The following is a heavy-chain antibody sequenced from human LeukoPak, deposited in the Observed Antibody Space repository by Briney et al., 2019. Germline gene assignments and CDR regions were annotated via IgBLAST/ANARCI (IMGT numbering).Heavy chain of an antibody. V-gene: IGHV3-23*01. Sequence: GGSLRLSCAASGFTFSSYAMSWVRQAPGKGLEWVSAISGSGGSTYYADSVKGRFTISRDNSKNTLYLQMNSLRAEDTAVYYCAKDRRITIFGVARNYGMDVWGQGTTVTVSS. J-gene: IGHJ6*02. CDR1: GFTFSSYA. CDR2: ISGSGGST. D-gene: IGHD3-3*01. CDR3: AKDRRITIFGVARNYGMDV.